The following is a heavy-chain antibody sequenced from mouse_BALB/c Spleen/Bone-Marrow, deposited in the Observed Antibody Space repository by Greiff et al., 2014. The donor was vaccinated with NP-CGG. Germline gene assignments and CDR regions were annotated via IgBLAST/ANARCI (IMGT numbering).Heavy chain of an antibody. V-gene: IGHV1S16*01. D-gene: IGHD1-1*01. CDR1: GYTFSSYY. Sequence: QVQLQQSGAELVKPGASVKLSCKASGYTFSSYYMYWVKQRPGQGLEGIGEINPSNGGTKFNEKFKSKATLTVDKSSSTAYMQLSSLTSEDSAVYYCTRSNYGYWYFDVWGAGTTVTVSS. J-gene: IGHJ1*01. CDR3: TRSNYGYWYFDV. CDR2: INPSNGGT.